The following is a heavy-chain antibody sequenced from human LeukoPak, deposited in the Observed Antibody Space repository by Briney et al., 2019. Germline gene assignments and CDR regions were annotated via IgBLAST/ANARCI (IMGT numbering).Heavy chain of an antibody. CDR1: GGSITSYY. CDR2: ISDRGST. Sequence: PSETLSLTCTVSGGSITSYYWSWLRQPPGKGLDWIAFISDRGSTYYNPSLKSRVTISLDTSKKQFSLRLTSVTAADTAVYYCARDFGPSRGFDYWGQGTLVTVSS. CDR3: ARDFGPSRGFDY. V-gene: IGHV4-59*01. J-gene: IGHJ4*02. D-gene: IGHD3-10*01.